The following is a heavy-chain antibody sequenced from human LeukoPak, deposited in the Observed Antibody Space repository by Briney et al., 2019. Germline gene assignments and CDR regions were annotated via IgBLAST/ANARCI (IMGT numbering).Heavy chain of an antibody. CDR1: GYSFTSYW. D-gene: IGHD3-22*01. CDR3: ARHAKSVYYYDSSGYYYAAEGFDY. CDR2: IYPGDSDT. Sequence: GESLKISCKGSGYSFTSYWLGWVRQMPGKGLEWMGIIYPGDSDTRYSPSFQGQVTISADKSISTAYLQWSSLKASDTAMYYCARHAKSVYYYDSSGYYYAAEGFDYWGQGTLVTVSS. V-gene: IGHV5-51*01. J-gene: IGHJ4*02.